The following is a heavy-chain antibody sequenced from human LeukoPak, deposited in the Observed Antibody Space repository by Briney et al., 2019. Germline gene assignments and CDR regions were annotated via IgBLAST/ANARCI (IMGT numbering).Heavy chain of an antibody. CDR3: AREIGGWEDIVVVPENGPENWFDP. D-gene: IGHD2-2*01. Sequence: GASVKVSCKASGYTFTSYGISWVRQAPGQGLEWMGWISAYNGNTNYAQKLQGRVIMTTDTSTSTAYMELRSLRSDDTAVYYCAREIGGWEDIVVVPENGPENWFDPWGQGTLVTVSS. CDR2: ISAYNGNT. CDR1: GYTFTSYG. J-gene: IGHJ5*02. V-gene: IGHV1-18*01.